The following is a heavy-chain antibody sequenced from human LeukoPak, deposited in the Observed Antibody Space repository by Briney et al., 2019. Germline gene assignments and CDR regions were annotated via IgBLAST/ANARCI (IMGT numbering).Heavy chain of an antibody. CDR2: INHSGST. D-gene: IGHD3-3*01. Sequence: SETLSLTCAVYGGSFSGYYWSWIRQPPGKGLEWIGEINHSGSTNYNPSLKSRVTISVDTSKNQFSLKLSSVTAADTAVYYCARARFFPMDVWSKGTTVTVSS. V-gene: IGHV4-34*01. J-gene: IGHJ6*04. CDR3: ARARFFPMDV. CDR1: GGSFSGYY.